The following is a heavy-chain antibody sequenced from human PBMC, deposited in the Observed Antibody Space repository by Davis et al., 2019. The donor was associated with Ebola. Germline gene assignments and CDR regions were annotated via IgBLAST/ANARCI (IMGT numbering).Heavy chain of an antibody. CDR1: GGSISSYY. D-gene: IGHD5-18*01. V-gene: IGHV3-53*01. J-gene: IGHJ6*04. CDR2: IYSGGST. CDR3: ARIQDYGMDV. Sequence: GGSLRLSCTVSGGSISSYYWSWVRQAPGKGLEWVSVIYSGGSTYYADSVKGRFTISRDNSKNTLYLQMNSLRAEDTAVYYCARIQDYGMDVWGKGTTVTVSS.